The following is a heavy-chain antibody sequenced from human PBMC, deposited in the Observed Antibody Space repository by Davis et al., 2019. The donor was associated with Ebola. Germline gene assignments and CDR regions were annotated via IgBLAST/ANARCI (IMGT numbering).Heavy chain of an antibody. CDR2: MYYSGST. V-gene: IGHV4-59*01. J-gene: IGHJ4*02. Sequence: MPGGSLRLSCTVPGGSTSSYYWSWIRQSPGKGLVWIGYMYYSGSTNYNPSLKSRVTISAESSKNQFSLNLTSVTAADSAVYYCARGWDSSGWQNWGQGTLVTVSS. CDR3: ARGWDSSGWQN. D-gene: IGHD6-19*01. CDR1: GGSTSSYY.